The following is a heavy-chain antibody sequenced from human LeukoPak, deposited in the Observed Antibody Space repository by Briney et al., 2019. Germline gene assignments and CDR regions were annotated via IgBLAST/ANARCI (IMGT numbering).Heavy chain of an antibody. Sequence: PGKSLRLSCAASGFTFNNYGMHWVRQAPGQGLEWVSVISTDGNYRHSADSVKGRFNISRDNSKNALYLQMNSLRVEDTAVYYCAKDRLWFGEKHLDYWGQGTPVTVSS. D-gene: IGHD3-10*01. CDR2: ISTDGNYR. CDR3: AKDRLWFGEKHLDY. V-gene: IGHV3-30*18. CDR1: GFTFNNYG. J-gene: IGHJ4*02.